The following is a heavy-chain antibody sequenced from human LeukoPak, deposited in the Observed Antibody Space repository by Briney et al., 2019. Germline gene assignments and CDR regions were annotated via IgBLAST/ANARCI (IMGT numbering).Heavy chain of an antibody. CDR1: GGSISSGSYY. D-gene: IGHD3-10*01. CDR3: AKGGAAMVRGVYYMDV. Sequence: SETLSLTCTVSGGSISSGSYYWSWIRQPAGKGLEWIGRIYTSGSTNYNPSLKSRVTISVDTSKNQFSLKLSSVTAADTAVYYCAKGGAAMVRGVYYMDVWGKGTTVTVSS. CDR2: IYTSGST. J-gene: IGHJ6*03. V-gene: IGHV4-61*02.